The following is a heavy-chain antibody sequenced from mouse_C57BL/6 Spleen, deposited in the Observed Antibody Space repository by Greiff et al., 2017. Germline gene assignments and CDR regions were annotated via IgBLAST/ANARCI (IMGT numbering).Heavy chain of an antibody. Sequence: VQLQQPGAELVKPGASVKLSCKASGYTFTSYWMHWVKQRPGQGLEWIGMIHPNSGSTNYNEKFKSKATLTVDKSSSTAYMQLSSLTSEDSAVYYCARKRIYDGYSAWFAYWGPGTLVTVSA. CDR1: GYTFTSYW. CDR3: ARKRIYDGYSAWFAY. D-gene: IGHD2-3*01. CDR2: IHPNSGST. V-gene: IGHV1-64*01. J-gene: IGHJ3*01.